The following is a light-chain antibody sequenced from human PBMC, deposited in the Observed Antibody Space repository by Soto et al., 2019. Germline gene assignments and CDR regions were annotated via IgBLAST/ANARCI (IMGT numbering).Light chain of an antibody. J-gene: IGKJ5*01. CDR2: GAF. CDR3: QQHETLIT. V-gene: IGKV3-20*01. CDR1: QSLSSSY. Sequence: PGERATLSCRASQSLSSSYFAWXQHXPGXXPXXLIYGAFTRATGIPDRFSGSGSGTDFTLTISRLEPEDFAVYYCQQHETLITFGQGKRLEIK.